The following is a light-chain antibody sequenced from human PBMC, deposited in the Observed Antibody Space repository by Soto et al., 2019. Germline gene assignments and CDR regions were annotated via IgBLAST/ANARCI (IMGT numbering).Light chain of an antibody. Sequence: EIVLTQSPATLSLFPGERATLSCRASQSVSSYVAWYQHKPGQAPRLLMSAASNRATGIPARFSGSWSGIDFTLTISSLEPEDFAVYYCQHRSKFGGGTKVEIK. V-gene: IGKV3-11*01. CDR3: QHRSK. CDR2: AAS. J-gene: IGKJ4*02. CDR1: QSVSSY.